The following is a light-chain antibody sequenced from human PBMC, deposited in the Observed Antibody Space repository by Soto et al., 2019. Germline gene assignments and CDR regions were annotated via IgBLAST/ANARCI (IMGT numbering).Light chain of an antibody. V-gene: IGKV3-15*01. J-gene: IGKJ1*01. CDR3: QQYVKGPRT. CDR1: QSVSSN. Sequence: EIVMTQSPATLSESPGERATLSCSASQSVSSNLAWYQQKPGQAPRLLIYGASTRATGIPARFSGSGSGTDFTLAISSLQSEDVAIYFCQQYVKGPRTFGQGTQVEIK. CDR2: GAS.